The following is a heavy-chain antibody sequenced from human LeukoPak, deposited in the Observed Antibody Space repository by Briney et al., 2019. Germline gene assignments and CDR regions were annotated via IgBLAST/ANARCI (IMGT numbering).Heavy chain of an antibody. CDR2: IYKGGST. D-gene: IGHD2-15*01. CDR1: GFTFSNAW. V-gene: IGHV3-53*01. Sequence: GGSLRLSCAASGFTFSNAWMSWVRQAPGKGLEWVSVIYKGGSTYYADSVKGRFTISRDNSKNTLYLQMNSLRAEDTAVYYCARGVISRGWYFDLWGRGTLVTVSA. J-gene: IGHJ2*01. CDR3: ARGVISRGWYFDL.